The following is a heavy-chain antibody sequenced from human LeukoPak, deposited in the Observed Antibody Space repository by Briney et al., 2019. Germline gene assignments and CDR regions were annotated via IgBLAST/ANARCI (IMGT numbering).Heavy chain of an antibody. V-gene: IGHV1-69*04. D-gene: IGHD3-9*01. CDR3: ARVREDYDILTGYYDY. CDR1: GGTFSSYA. CDR2: IIPILGIA. Sequence: SVKVSCKASGGTFSSYAISWVRQAPGQGLEWMGRIIPILGIANYAQKFQGRVTITADKSTSTAHMELSSLRSEDTAVYYCARVREDYDILTGYYDYWGQGTLVTVSS. J-gene: IGHJ4*02.